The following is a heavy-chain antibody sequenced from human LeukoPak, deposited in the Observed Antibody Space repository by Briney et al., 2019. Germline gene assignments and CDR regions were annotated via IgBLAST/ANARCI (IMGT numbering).Heavy chain of an antibody. J-gene: IGHJ4*02. CDR1: GGSFSGYY. Sequence: SETLSLTCAVYGGSFSGYYWSWIRQPPGKGLEWIGEINHSGSTNYNPSLKSRVTISVDTSKNQFSLKLSSVTAADTAVYYCARARGTEAIDYWGQGTQVTVSS. V-gene: IGHV4-34*01. D-gene: IGHD6-25*01. CDR3: ARARGTEAIDY. CDR2: INHSGST.